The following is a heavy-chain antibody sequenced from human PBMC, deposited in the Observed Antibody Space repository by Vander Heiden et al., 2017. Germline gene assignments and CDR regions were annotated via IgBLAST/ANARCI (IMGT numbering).Heavy chain of an antibody. J-gene: IGHJ4*01. Sequence: QLQLVQSGAEVKRPGASVKVSCRASGYTFTTHDINWVRQATGQRPEWMGWMNPNTGNTGYARRFQGRVTMTRDISESTAFMELTGLTSEDTAIYYCARVAGYASGWFSLGYWGQGTLVTVSS. CDR3: ARVAGYASGWFSLGY. CDR2: MNPNTGNT. CDR1: GYTFTTHD. V-gene: IGHV1-8*01. D-gene: IGHD6-19*01.